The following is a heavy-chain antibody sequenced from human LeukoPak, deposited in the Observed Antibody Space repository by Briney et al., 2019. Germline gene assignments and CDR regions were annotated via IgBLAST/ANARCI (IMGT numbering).Heavy chain of an antibody. Sequence: SVKVSCKASGGTFSSYAISWVRQAPGQGLEWMGGIIPIFGTANYAQTFQGRVTITADESTSTAYMELSSLRSEDTAVYYCARDAGYCSSTSCYSWFDPWGQGTLVTVSS. CDR1: GGTFSSYA. CDR2: IIPIFGTA. D-gene: IGHD2-2*01. J-gene: IGHJ5*02. V-gene: IGHV1-69*01. CDR3: ARDAGYCSSTSCYSWFDP.